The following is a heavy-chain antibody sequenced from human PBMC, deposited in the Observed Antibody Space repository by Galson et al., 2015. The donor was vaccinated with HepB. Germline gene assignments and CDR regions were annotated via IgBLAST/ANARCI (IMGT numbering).Heavy chain of an antibody. Sequence: SLRLSCAASGFNFSTYGMQWVRQAPGKGLEWVSIISYDGRKESYTDSVKGRFTISRDNAKNIVYLQMNSLRVEDPALYYCRWREAHLEYWGQGTLVIVSP. CDR1: GFNFSTYG. J-gene: IGHJ4*02. D-gene: IGHD2-15*01. V-gene: IGHV3-30*03. CDR2: ISYDGRKE. CDR3: RWREAHLEY.